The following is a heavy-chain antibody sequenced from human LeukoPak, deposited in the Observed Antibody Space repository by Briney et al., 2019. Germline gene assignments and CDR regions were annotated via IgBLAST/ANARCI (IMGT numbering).Heavy chain of an antibody. CDR1: GFTFSSYW. D-gene: IGHD2-2*01. CDR3: ARERKGYCSSTSCRPSDYYYYMDV. CDR2: IKQDGSEK. Sequence: GGSLRLSCAASGFTFSSYWMSWVRQAPGKGLEWVANIKQDGSEKYYVDSVKGRFTISRDNAKNSLYLQMNSLRAEDTAVYYCARERKGYCSSTSCRPSDYYYYMDVWGKGTTVTVSS. V-gene: IGHV3-7*01. J-gene: IGHJ6*03.